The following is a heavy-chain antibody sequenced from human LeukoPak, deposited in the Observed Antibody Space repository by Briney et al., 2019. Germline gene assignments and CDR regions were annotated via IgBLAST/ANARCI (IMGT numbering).Heavy chain of an antibody. Sequence: SETLSLTCAVSGYSISSGYYWCWIRQPPGKGLEWIGNIYHRGSTYYNPSLKSRVTISVDTSKNQFSLKLSSVTAADTAVYYCASLPVRLVPDPDSGVPAAGDAFDIWGQGTMVTVSS. J-gene: IGHJ3*02. CDR3: ASLPVRLVPDPDSGVPAAGDAFDI. CDR1: GYSISSGYY. D-gene: IGHD2-2*01. CDR2: IYHRGST. V-gene: IGHV4-38-2*01.